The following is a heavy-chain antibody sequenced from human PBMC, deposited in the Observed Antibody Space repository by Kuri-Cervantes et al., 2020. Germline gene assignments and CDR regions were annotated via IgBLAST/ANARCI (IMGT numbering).Heavy chain of an antibody. CDR2: INPNSGGT. D-gene: IGHD3-10*01. Sequence: ASVKVSCKASGYTFTGYYMHWVRQAPGQGLEWMVWINPNSGGTNYAQKFQGWVTMTRDTYISTAYMELSSLRSDDTAVYYCARGYTYYYGSGSYYTVRFDPWGQGTLVTDSS. CDR3: ARGYTYYYGSGSYYTVRFDP. J-gene: IGHJ5*02. V-gene: IGHV1-2*04. CDR1: GYTFTGYY.